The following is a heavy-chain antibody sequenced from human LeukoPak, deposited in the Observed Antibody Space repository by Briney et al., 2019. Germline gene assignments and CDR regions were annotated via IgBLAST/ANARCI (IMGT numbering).Heavy chain of an antibody. D-gene: IGHD2-15*01. CDR2: INRSGNII. V-gene: IGHV3-48*03. J-gene: IGHJ4*02. CDR3: ARDTRYCSGGSCYSPNSRFDY. CDR1: GFTFSSYE. Sequence: GGSLRLSCAASGFTFSSYEVNWVRQAPGKGLEWVSYINRSGNIIYYADSVKGRFTISRDNAKNSLYLQMNSLRAEDTAVYYCARDTRYCSGGSCYSPNSRFDYWGQGTLVTVSS.